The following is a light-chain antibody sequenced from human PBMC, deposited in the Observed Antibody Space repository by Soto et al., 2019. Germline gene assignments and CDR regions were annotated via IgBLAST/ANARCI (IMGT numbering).Light chain of an antibody. V-gene: IGKV1-9*01. CDR1: QGISTY. CDR3: QQYYSNVPIT. CDR2: DAS. J-gene: IGKJ5*01. Sequence: IQLTQSPSSLSASVGDRVTITCRASQGISTYLAWYQQKPGKAPKLLIYDASTLQSGVPSRFSGSGSGTDFTLTISCLQSEDFATYYCQQYYSNVPITFGQGTRLEIK.